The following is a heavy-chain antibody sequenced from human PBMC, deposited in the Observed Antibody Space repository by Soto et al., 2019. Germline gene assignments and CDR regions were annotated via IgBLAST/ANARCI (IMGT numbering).Heavy chain of an antibody. V-gene: IGHV3-30-3*01. J-gene: IGHJ4*02. Sequence: QVHLVESGGGVVQPGRSLRLSCAASGFTFSHYAMHWVRQAPGKGLDWVAIISYDGSNKYYADSVKGRFTISRDNSKNTLYLEMSSLRAEDTAVYYCARDIPRRWDVVATMGANWGQGTLVTVSS. CDR1: GFTFSHYA. CDR3: ARDIPRRWDVVATMGAN. D-gene: IGHD5-12*01. CDR2: ISYDGSNK.